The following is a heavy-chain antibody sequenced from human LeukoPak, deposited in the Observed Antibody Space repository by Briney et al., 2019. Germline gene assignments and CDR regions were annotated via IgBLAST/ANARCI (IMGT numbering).Heavy chain of an antibody. V-gene: IGHV4-39*07. CDR3: ASLGQPHDY. J-gene: IGHJ4*02. CDR1: GGSISSSNYY. Sequence: PSETLSLTCTVSGGSISSSNYYWGWIRQPPGKGLEWIGSIYYSGSTYYNPSLKSRVTISVDTSKNQFSLKLSSVTAADTAVYYCASLGQPHDYWGQGTLVTVSS. D-gene: IGHD7-27*01. CDR2: IYYSGST.